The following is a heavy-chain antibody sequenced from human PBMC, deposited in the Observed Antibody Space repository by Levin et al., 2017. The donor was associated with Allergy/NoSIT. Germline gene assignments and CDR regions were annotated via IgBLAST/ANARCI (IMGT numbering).Heavy chain of an antibody. CDR3: AKDRGIAVAGEFDY. Sequence: GGSLRLSCAASGFTFSSYGMHWVRQAPGKGLEWVAVISYDGSNKYYADSVKGRFTISRDNSKSTLYLQMNSLRAEDTAVYYCAKDRGIAVAGEFDYWGQGTLVTVSS. V-gene: IGHV3-30*18. J-gene: IGHJ4*02. CDR2: ISYDGSNK. D-gene: IGHD6-19*01. CDR1: GFTFSSYG.